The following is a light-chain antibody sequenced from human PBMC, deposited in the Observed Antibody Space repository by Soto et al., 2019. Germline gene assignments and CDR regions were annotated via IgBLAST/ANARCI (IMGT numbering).Light chain of an antibody. CDR1: RSVSSY. J-gene: IGKJ1*01. Sequence: EIVLTQSPATLSLSPGESATLSCRASRSVSSYLAWYQQKPGQAPRLLIHGATTRATGIPARFSGSGSGTEFTLTISSLQSEDFAVYYCQQYNNWPRTFGQGTKVDI. V-gene: IGKV3-15*01. CDR3: QQYNNWPRT. CDR2: GAT.